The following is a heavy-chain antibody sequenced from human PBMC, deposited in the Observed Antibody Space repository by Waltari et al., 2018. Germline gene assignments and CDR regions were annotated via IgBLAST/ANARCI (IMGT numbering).Heavy chain of an antibody. CDR1: GGSFSGYY. Sequence: QVQLQQWGAGLLKPSETLSLTCAVYGGSFSGYYWSWIRQPPGKGLEWIGEINHSGSTNYNPSLKSRVTISVDTSKNQFSLKLSSVTAADTAVYYCARSPVGLQGRKYYFDYWGQGTLVTVSS. D-gene: IGHD4-4*01. CDR2: INHSGST. J-gene: IGHJ4*02. V-gene: IGHV4-34*01. CDR3: ARSPVGLQGRKYYFDY.